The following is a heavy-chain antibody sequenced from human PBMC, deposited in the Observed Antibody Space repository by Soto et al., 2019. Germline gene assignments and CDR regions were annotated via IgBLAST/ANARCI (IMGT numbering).Heavy chain of an antibody. Sequence: PSETLSLTCTVSGGSISSGDYYWSWVRQPPGKGLEWIGYIYYSGSTYYSPSLKSRVIISVDTSKNQFSLKLSSVTAADTAVYYCASAKYYYDSNEGRYGMDVWGQGTTVTVSS. D-gene: IGHD3-22*01. J-gene: IGHJ6*02. V-gene: IGHV4-30-4*01. CDR2: IYYSGST. CDR3: ASAKYYYDSNEGRYGMDV. CDR1: GGSISSGDYY.